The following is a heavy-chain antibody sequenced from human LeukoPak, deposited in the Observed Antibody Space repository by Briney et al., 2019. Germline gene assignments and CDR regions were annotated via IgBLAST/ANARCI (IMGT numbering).Heavy chain of an antibody. Sequence: SVKVSCKASGGTFSSYAISWVLQAPGQGLEWMGGIIPIFGTANYAQKFQGRVTITTDESTSTAYMELSSLRSEDTAVYYCARLRTSLEEWGSGYYWGQGTLVTVSS. D-gene: IGHD3-22*01. CDR1: GGTFSSYA. V-gene: IGHV1-69*05. CDR2: IIPIFGTA. J-gene: IGHJ4*02. CDR3: ARLRTSLEEWGSGYY.